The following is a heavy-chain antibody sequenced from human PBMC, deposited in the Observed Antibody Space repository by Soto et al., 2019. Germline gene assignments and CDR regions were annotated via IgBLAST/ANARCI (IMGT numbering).Heavy chain of an antibody. CDR1: GFTFGDYA. Sequence: GGSLRLSCTASGFTFGDYAMSWFRQAPGKGLEWVGFIRSKAYGGTTEYAASVKGRFTISRDDSKSIAYLQMNSLKTEDTAVYYCTRAGYCSGGSCYYWFDPWGQGTLVTSPQ. CDR2: IRSKAYGGTT. D-gene: IGHD2-15*01. J-gene: IGHJ5*02. CDR3: TRAGYCSGGSCYYWFDP. V-gene: IGHV3-49*03.